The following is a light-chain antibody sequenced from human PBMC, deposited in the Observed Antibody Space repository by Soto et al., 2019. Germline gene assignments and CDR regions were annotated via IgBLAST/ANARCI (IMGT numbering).Light chain of an antibody. CDR3: QHLNTYPLT. V-gene: IGKV1-9*01. Sequence: DIQLTQSPSFLSASIGDRVTITCRASQGIRSFLALYQQKPGKAPNLLISGASILRTGVPSRFSGSGSGTEFTLTISSLQPDDFATYYCQHLNTYPLTFGGGTKVEI. CDR2: GAS. CDR1: QGIRSF. J-gene: IGKJ4*01.